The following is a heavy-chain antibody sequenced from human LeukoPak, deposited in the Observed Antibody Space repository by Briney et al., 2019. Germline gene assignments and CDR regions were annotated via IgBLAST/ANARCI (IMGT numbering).Heavy chain of an antibody. CDR3: ARALLVGIDY. CDR1: GVSISSYY. V-gene: IGHV4-59*01. J-gene: IGHJ4*02. Sequence: PSETLSLTCTVSGVSISSYYWSWIRQPPGKGLEWIGYIYYSGSTNYNPSLKSRVTISVDTSKNQFSPKLSSVTAADTAVYYCARALLVGIDYWGQGTLVTVSS. CDR2: IYYSGST. D-gene: IGHD2-8*02.